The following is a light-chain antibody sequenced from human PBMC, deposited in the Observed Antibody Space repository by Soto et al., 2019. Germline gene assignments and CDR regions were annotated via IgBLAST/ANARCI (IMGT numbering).Light chain of an antibody. CDR2: DAS. V-gene: IGKV3-11*01. CDR3: QQRSDWPLT. Sequence: EIVLTQSPATLSLSPGERATLSCRASQSIGSFLAWYQQQPGQAPRLLIYDASNRATGIPARFSGSGSGTDFTLTISSLESEDFAVYYCQQRSDWPLTFGGGTKVDI. J-gene: IGKJ4*01. CDR1: QSIGSF.